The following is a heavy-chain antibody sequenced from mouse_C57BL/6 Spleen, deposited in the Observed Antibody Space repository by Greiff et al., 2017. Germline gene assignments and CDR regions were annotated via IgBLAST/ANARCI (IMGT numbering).Heavy chain of an antibody. D-gene: IGHD2-1*01. V-gene: IGHV14-4*01. Sequence: VQLQQSGAELVRPGASVKLSCTASGFNIKDDYMHWVKQRPEQGLEWIGWIDPENGDTEYASKFQGKAPITADTSSNTAYLQLSSLTSEDTAVYYCTQIYYAAYWGQGNLVTVSA. CDR2: IDPENGDT. CDR3: TQIYYAAY. CDR1: GFNIKDDY. J-gene: IGHJ3*01.